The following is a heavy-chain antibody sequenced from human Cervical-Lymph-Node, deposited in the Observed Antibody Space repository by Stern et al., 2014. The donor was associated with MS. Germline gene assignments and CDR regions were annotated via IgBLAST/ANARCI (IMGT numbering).Heavy chain of an antibody. CDR3: ARQTTAWASDV. D-gene: IGHD1-14*01. CDR1: GYKFSIYW. CDR2: IYPGDSET. Sequence: EVQLEESGAELIRPGESLKISCKGSGYKFSIYWIAWVRQMPGKGLEWIGIIYPGDSETRYSPSVQGQVTMSADKSTSTADLQWSSLNASDTAMYFCARQTTAWASDVWGQGTLVTVSS. J-gene: IGHJ4*02. V-gene: IGHV5-51*01.